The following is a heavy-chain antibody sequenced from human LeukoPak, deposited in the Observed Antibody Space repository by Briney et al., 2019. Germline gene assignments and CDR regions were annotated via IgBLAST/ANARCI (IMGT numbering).Heavy chain of an antibody. CDR1: GFTFDDYA. V-gene: IGHV3-9*01. CDR2: ISWNSGSI. J-gene: IGHJ4*02. Sequence: PGRSLRLSCAASGFTFDDYAMHWVRQAPGKGLEWVSGISWNSGSIGYADSVKGRFTISRDNAKNSLYPQMNSLRAEDTALYYCAKDTQYYYDSSGGFDYWGQGTLVTVSS. D-gene: IGHD3-22*01. CDR3: AKDTQYYYDSSGGFDY.